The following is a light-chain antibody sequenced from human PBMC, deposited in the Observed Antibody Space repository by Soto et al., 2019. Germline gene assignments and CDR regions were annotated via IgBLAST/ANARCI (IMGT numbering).Light chain of an antibody. V-gene: IGLV2-14*03. CDR1: SSDVGNYNY. CDR2: GVS. CDR3: SSYAGGYYL. Sequence: QSVLTQAASWSGSPGQSSSISCTGTSSDVGNYNYVSWYQQHPGKAPKLMIFGVSNRPSGVSDRFSGSKSGNTASLTISGLQAEDEADYHCSSYAGGYYLFGTGTKVTVL. J-gene: IGLJ1*01.